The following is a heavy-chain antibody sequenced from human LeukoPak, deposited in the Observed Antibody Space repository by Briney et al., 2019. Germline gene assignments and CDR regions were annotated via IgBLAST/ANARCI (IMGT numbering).Heavy chain of an antibody. V-gene: IGHV4-4*07. Sequence: SETLSLTCTVSGGSISSSYWTWVRQPAGKGLEWIGRIYTSGSTNYNPSLKSRVTMSVDTSKNQFSLKLSSMTAADTAVYYCARSGFSGSYCFDSWGQGTLVTVSS. CDR3: ARSGFSGSYCFDS. D-gene: IGHD3-10*01. CDR2: IYTSGST. J-gene: IGHJ4*02. CDR1: GGSISSSY.